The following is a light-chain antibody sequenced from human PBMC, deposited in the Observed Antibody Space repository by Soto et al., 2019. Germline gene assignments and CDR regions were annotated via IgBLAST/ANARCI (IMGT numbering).Light chain of an antibody. CDR1: QSVSSNY. CDR2: GAS. J-gene: IGKJ3*01. V-gene: IGKV3-20*01. Sequence: EIVLTQSPGTLSLSPGGRATLSCGASQSVSSNYLAWYQQKPGQAPRLLIYGASSRATGVPDRFSGSGSGTDFTLTISRLEPEDFAVYYCQHYGTSRVTFGPGTKVDIK. CDR3: QHYGTSRVT.